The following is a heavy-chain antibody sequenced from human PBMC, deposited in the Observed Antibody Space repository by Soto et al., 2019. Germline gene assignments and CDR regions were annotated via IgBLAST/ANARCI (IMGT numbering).Heavy chain of an antibody. D-gene: IGHD2-2*01. CDR3: AVGYCSSTSCYRVGPFDY. CDR1: GFTVSSSY. CDR2: IYSGGST. J-gene: IGHJ4*02. V-gene: IGHV3-53*01. Sequence: GGSLRLSCAASGFTVSSSYMSWVRQAPGKGLEWVSVIYSGGSTYYADSVKGRFTISRDNSKNTLYLQMNSLRAEDTAVYYCAVGYCSSTSCYRVGPFDYWGQGTLVTVSS.